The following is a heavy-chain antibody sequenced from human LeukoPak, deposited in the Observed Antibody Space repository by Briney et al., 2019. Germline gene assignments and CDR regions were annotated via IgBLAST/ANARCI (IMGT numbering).Heavy chain of an antibody. Sequence: PGGSLRLSCAASGFTFSRSWMSWVRQAPGKGLEWVANIKQDGREKHHVDSVKGRFIISRDNAKNSLYLQMNSLRAEDTAVYYCARLQSDYFDYWGQGTLVTVSS. D-gene: IGHD3-3*01. J-gene: IGHJ4*02. CDR2: IKQDGREK. CDR1: GFTFSRSW. CDR3: ARLQSDYFDY. V-gene: IGHV3-7*05.